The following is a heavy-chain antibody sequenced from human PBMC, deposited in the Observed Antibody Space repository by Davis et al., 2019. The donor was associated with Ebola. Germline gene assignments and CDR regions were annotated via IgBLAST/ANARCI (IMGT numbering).Heavy chain of an antibody. V-gene: IGHV3-21*01. CDR2: ISSTSTYI. CDR3: ARATGLDY. CDR1: VITFSSYA. J-gene: IGHJ4*02. D-gene: IGHD7-27*01. Sequence: GESLKISCTDSVITFSSYAMTWVRQAPGKGLEWVSSISSTSTYIYYAGSVKGRFTISRDNAKNSLYLQMTSLRAEDTAVYYCARATGLDYWGQGTLVTVSS.